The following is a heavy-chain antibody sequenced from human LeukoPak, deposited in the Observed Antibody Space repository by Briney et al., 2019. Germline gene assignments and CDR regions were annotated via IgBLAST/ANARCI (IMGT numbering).Heavy chain of an antibody. V-gene: IGHV1-3*01. CDR1: GYTFTSYA. CDR3: ATCGITGTTPLDY. J-gene: IGHJ4*02. Sequence: ASVKVSCNASGYTFTSYAMHWVRQAPGQRLEWMGWINAGNGNTKYSQKFQGRVTITRDTSASTAYMELSSLRSEDTAVYYCATCGITGTTPLDYWGQGTLVTVSS. CDR2: INAGNGNT. D-gene: IGHD1/OR15-1a*01.